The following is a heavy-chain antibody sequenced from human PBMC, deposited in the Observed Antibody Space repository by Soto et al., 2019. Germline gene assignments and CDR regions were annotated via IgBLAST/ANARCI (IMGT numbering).Heavy chain of an antibody. D-gene: IGHD4-17*01. J-gene: IGHJ4*02. V-gene: IGHV1-69*02. Sequence: QVQLVQSGAEVKKPGSSVKVSCKASGGTFSSYTISWVRQAPGQGLEWMGRIIPILGIANYAQKFQGRVTITADKSTSTAYRELSSLRSADTAVYYCARAPGDTVTTPPLCDYWGQGTLVTVSS. CDR2: IIPILGIA. CDR1: GGTFSSYT. CDR3: ARAPGDTVTTPPLCDY.